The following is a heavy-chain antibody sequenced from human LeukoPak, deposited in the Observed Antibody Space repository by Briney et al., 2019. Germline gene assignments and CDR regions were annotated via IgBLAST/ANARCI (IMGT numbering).Heavy chain of an antibody. CDR3: ARSFGSGSYFFDY. CDR2: IYYSGST. V-gene: IGHV4-61*01. J-gene: IGHJ4*02. D-gene: IGHD3-10*01. Sequence: SETLSLTCTVSGGSVSSGSYYWSWIRQPPGKGLEWIGYIYYSGSTNYSPSLKSRVTISVDTSRNQFSLKLSSVTAADTAVYYCARSFGSGSYFFDYWGQGTLVTVSS. CDR1: GGSVSSGSYY.